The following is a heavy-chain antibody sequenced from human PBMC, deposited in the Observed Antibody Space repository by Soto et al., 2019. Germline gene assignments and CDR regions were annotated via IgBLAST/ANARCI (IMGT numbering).Heavy chain of an antibody. D-gene: IGHD3-22*01. CDR3: ARTPETSGYYYYFDS. Sequence: QVQLVESGGGVVQPGRSLRLSCAASGFTFSYYAMHWVRQAPGKGLEWVALISYSGNNKYYADSVKGRFTISRDNSENTLYLQMNSLGPDDTAIYYCARTPETSGYYYYFDSWGQGTLITVSS. J-gene: IGHJ4*02. CDR2: ISYSGNNK. CDR1: GFTFSYYA. V-gene: IGHV3-30-3*01.